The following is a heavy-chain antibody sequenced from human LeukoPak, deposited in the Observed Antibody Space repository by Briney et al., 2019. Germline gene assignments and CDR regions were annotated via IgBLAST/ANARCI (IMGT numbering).Heavy chain of an antibody. CDR2: IIPIFGTA. J-gene: IGHJ4*02. V-gene: IGHV1-69*05. CDR1: GGTFSSYA. Sequence: SVKVSCEASGGTFSSYAISWVRQAPGQGLEWMGGIIPIFGTANYAQKFQGRVTITTDESTSTAYMGLSSLRSEDTAVYYCARSGGREDYFDYWGQGTLVTVSS. D-gene: IGHD1-14*01. CDR3: ARSGGREDYFDY.